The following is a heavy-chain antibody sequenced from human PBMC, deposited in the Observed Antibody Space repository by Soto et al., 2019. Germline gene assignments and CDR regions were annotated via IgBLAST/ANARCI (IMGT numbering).Heavy chain of an antibody. CDR2: ISGSGGST. CDR1: GLTFSSYA. V-gene: IGHV3-23*01. J-gene: IGHJ5*02. CDR3: AKDQLYIRGVIHNWFDP. D-gene: IGHD3-10*02. Sequence: GGSLRLSCAASGLTFSSYAMSWVRQAPGKGLEWVSAISGSGGSTYYADSVKGRFTISRDNSKNTLYLQMNSLRAKDTAAYYCAKDQLYIRGVIHNWFDPWGQGT.